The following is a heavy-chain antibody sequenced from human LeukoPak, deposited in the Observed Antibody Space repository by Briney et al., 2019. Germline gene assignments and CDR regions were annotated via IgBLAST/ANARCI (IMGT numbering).Heavy chain of an antibody. CDR2: ISGGGGST. D-gene: IGHD1-26*01. CDR3: AKGGKWDVTPFDY. J-gene: IGHJ4*02. V-gene: IGHV3-23*01. Sequence: GGSLRLSCAASAFTFSSYGMNWVRQAPGKGLEWVSTISGGGGSTYYADSVKGRFTISRDNSKNTLYLQVNSLRAEDTAVYYCAKGGKWDVTPFDYWGQGTLVTVSS. CDR1: AFTFSSYG.